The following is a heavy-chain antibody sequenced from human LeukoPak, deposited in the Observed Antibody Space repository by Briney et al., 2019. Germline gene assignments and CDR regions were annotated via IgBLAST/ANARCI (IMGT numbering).Heavy chain of an antibody. J-gene: IGHJ4*02. CDR1: GFTFSSYG. CDR2: IWYDGSNK. CDR3: ARADVDTAMVFDY. Sequence: PGRSLRLSCAVSGFTFSSYGMHWVRQAPGKGLEWVAVIWYDGSNKYYADSVKGRFTISRDNSKNTLYLQMNSLRAEDTAVYYCARADVDTAMVFDYWGQGTLVTVSS. V-gene: IGHV3-33*01. D-gene: IGHD5-18*01.